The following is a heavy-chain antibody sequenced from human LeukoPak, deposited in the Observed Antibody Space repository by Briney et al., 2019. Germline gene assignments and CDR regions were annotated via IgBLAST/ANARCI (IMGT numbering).Heavy chain of an antibody. J-gene: IGHJ4*02. Sequence: PGGSLRLSCAASGFAFSAYWMHWVRQAPEKGLEWVSRINEDATTISYADSVKGRFIISRDNSKKSLYLQMNNLRAEDTAVYYCVRDLVFVWTPGDDFDFWGQGTLVTVSS. CDR3: VRDLVFVWTPGDDFDF. D-gene: IGHD3-16*01. V-gene: IGHV3-74*01. CDR2: INEDATTI. CDR1: GFAFSAYW.